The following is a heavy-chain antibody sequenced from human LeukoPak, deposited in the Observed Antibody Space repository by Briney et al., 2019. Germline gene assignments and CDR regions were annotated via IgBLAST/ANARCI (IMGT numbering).Heavy chain of an antibody. CDR1: GFTFSSNY. V-gene: IGHV3-66*02. J-gene: IGHJ4*02. CDR2: IYSGGST. CDR3: ARSQGQWLAPDY. D-gene: IGHD6-19*01. Sequence: PGRSLRLSCAASGFTFSSNYMSWVRQAPGKGLEWVSVIYSGGSTYYADSVKGRFTISRDNSKNTLYLQMNSLRAEDTAVYYCARSQGQWLAPDYWGQGTLVTVSS.